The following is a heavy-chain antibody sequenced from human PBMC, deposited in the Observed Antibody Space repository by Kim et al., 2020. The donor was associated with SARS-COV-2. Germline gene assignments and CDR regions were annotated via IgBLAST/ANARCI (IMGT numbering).Heavy chain of an antibody. J-gene: IGHJ6*03. V-gene: IGHV4-59*08. CDR3: ARFSSSGWYDGTSSYERYYYYYYYMDV. CDR2: IYYSGST. CDR1: GGSISSYY. Sequence: SETLSLTCTVSGGSISSYYWSWIRQPPGKGLEWIGYIYYSGSTNYNPSLKSRVTISVDTSKNQFSLKLSSVTAADTAVYYCARFSSSGWYDGTSSYERYYYYYYYMDVWGKGTTVTVSS. D-gene: IGHD6-19*01.